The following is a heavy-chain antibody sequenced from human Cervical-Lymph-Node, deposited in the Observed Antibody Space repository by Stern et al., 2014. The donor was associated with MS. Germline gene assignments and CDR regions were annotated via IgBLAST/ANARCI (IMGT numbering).Heavy chain of an antibody. J-gene: IGHJ6*02. Sequence: VQLEESGPKVKKPGPAVTVSCTASGYTLTSYYMHWVRQAPGQGLERMGVIPPRFNNATYTQSFQDRVTLTRDTSTATVYMELSSLRFADTAVYYCVRGDTTWHYFYYGLDVWGQGTTVTVSS. CDR2: IPPRFNNA. CDR1: GYTLTSYY. D-gene: IGHD1-14*01. CDR3: VRGDTTWHYFYYGLDV. V-gene: IGHV1-46*03.